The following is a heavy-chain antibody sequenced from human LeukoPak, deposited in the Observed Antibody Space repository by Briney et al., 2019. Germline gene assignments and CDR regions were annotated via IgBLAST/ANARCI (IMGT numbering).Heavy chain of an antibody. CDR1: GFTFSSYW. J-gene: IGHJ3*02. Sequence: GGSLRLSCAASGFTFSSYWMSWVRQAPGKGLEWVANIKQDGSEKYYVDSVKGRFTISRDNAKNSLYLQMNSLRAEDTAVYYCAREPKGSGWPRDTFDIWGQGTMVTASS. V-gene: IGHV3-7*01. CDR2: IKQDGSEK. D-gene: IGHD6-19*01. CDR3: AREPKGSGWPRDTFDI.